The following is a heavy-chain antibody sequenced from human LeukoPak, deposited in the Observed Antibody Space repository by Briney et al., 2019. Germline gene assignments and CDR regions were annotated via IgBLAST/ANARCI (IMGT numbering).Heavy chain of an antibody. V-gene: IGHV3-7*05. Sequence: PGGSLRLSCAASGFTFNTYWMGWVRQAPGKGLEWMANINLDGSERYYVDSVKGRFTISRDNAKNSLYLQMNSLRAEDTAVYYCARFNWNDSYWGQGTLVTVSS. CDR1: GFTFNTYW. J-gene: IGHJ4*02. D-gene: IGHD1-20*01. CDR3: ARFNWNDSY. CDR2: INLDGSER.